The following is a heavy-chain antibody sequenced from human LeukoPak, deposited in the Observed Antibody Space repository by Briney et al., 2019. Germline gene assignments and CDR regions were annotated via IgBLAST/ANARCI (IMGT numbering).Heavy chain of an antibody. CDR2: ISGSVAST. Sequence: GGSLRLSCAASGFTFSTYAMSWVRQAPGKGLEWVSGISGSVASTYYADSVKGRFTISRDNSKNTLYLQMDNLRAEDTAVYYCAKDKVASRPCYFDYWGQGTLVIVSS. CDR1: GFTFSTYA. CDR3: AKDKVASRPCYFDY. V-gene: IGHV3-23*01. J-gene: IGHJ4*02. D-gene: IGHD2-15*01.